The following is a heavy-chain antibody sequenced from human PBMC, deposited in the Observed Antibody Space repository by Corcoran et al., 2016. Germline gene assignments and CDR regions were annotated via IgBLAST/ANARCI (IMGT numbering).Heavy chain of an antibody. CDR2: SKSKTEGGTT. V-gene: IGHV3-15*07. D-gene: IGHD3-10*01. CDR3: TTDWCYYGSGSGSYYYYGMDV. Sequence: EVQLVESGGGLVKPGGSLRHSCAAYGFTFSNAWMNWVRTAQGKGQEWVGRSKSKTEGGTTDYAAPVKVRLTIPRDDSKNTLYLQMNSLKNEDTAVYYCTTDWCYYGSGSGSYYYYGMDVWGQGTTVTVSS. J-gene: IGHJ6*02. CDR1: GFTFSNAW.